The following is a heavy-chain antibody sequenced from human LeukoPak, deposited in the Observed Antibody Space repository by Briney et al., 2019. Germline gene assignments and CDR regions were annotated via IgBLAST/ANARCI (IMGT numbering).Heavy chain of an antibody. CDR1: GGSVSSGSYY. Sequence: SETLSLTCTVSGGSVSSGSYYWSWIRQPPGKGLEWIGYIYYSGSTNHNPSLKSRVTISVDTSKNQFSLKLSSVTAADTAVYYCASGVVVAARAFDIWGQGTMVTVSS. D-gene: IGHD2-15*01. V-gene: IGHV4-61*01. CDR2: IYYSGST. CDR3: ASGVVVAARAFDI. J-gene: IGHJ3*02.